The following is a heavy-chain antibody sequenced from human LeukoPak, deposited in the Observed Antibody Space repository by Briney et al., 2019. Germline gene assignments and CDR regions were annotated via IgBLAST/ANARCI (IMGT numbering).Heavy chain of an antibody. CDR3: ARVIVDFWSGYPSFDY. Sequence: GGSLRLSCAASGFTFSSYSMNWVRQAPGKGLEWVSYISSSSSTIYYADSVKGRFTISRDNAKNTLYLQMNSLRAEDTAVYYCARVIVDFWSGYPSFDYWGQGTLVTVPS. J-gene: IGHJ4*02. V-gene: IGHV3-48*04. CDR2: ISSSSSTI. D-gene: IGHD3-3*01. CDR1: GFTFSSYS.